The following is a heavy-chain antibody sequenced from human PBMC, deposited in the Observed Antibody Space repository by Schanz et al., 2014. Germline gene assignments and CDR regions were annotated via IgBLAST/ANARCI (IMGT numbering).Heavy chain of an antibody. J-gene: IGHJ4*02. Sequence: QAQLMESGGGVVQPGTSLILSCSVSGFSLNTYGIHWFRQPAGKGLEWVAVIWNNGVTKYYAGSVRGRFTISRDRFQNTLDLRMSSMRAEDAAVYYCARRRCDYGEVDYWGQGTLVTVSS. CDR2: IWNNGVTK. V-gene: IGHV3-33*01. D-gene: IGHD4-17*01. CDR1: GFSLNTYG. CDR3: ARRRCDYGEVDY.